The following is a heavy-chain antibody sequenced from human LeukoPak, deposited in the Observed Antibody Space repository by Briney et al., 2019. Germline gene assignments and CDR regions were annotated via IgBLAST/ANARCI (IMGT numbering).Heavy chain of an antibody. V-gene: IGHV4-39*01. CDR1: GGSMSSSSYY. CDR2: IYYSGST. D-gene: IGHD3-3*01. Sequence: KASETLSLTCTVSGGSMSSSSYYWGWIRQPPGKGLEWVGSIYYSGSTHYNPSLKSRVTISVDTSKNEFSLKLSSVTAADTAVYYCARAGYSDFWGGSYTDAGNYYYMDVWGKGTTVTVSS. CDR3: ARAGYSDFWGGSYTDAGNYYYMDV. J-gene: IGHJ6*03.